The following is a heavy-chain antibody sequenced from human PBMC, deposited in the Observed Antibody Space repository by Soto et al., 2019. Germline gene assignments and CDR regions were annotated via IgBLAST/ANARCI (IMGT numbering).Heavy chain of an antibody. CDR3: VRVGTGSMFDY. D-gene: IGHD3-10*02. Sequence: GSLRLSCAASGFTLSDHYMDWVRQAPGKGLEWVGRTRNKANSYTTEYAASVKGRFTISRDDSKNSLYLQMNSLKAEDTAVYYCVRVGTGSMFDYWGPGTLVTVSS. V-gene: IGHV3-72*01. CDR1: GFTLSDHY. CDR2: TRNKANSYTT. J-gene: IGHJ4*02.